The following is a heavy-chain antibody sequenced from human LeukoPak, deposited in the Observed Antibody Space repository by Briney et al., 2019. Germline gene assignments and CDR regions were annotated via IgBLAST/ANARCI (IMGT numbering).Heavy chain of an antibody. V-gene: IGHV4-30-2*01. CDR3: ARVSSSSTVQDY. Sequence: SSETLSLTCTVSGGSISSGGYYWSWIRQPPGKGLEWIGCIYHSGSTYYNPSLKSRVTISVDRSKNQFSLKLSSVTAADTAVYYGARVSSSSTVQDYWGQGTLVTVSS. CDR1: GGSISSGGYY. CDR2: IYHSGST. D-gene: IGHD6-13*01. J-gene: IGHJ4*02.